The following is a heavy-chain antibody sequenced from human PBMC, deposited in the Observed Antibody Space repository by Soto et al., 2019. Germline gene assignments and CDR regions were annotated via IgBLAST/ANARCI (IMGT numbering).Heavy chain of an antibody. CDR1: GFTFSSYA. V-gene: IGHV3-23*01. Sequence: PAGSLRLSCAASGFTFSSYAMSWVRQAPGKGLEWVSAISGSGGSTYYADSVKGRFTISRDNSTNTLYLQMNSLRAEDTAVYYCAKDRAYGIAADTFDYWGQGTLVTVSS. J-gene: IGHJ4*02. CDR2: ISGSGGST. D-gene: IGHD6-13*01. CDR3: AKDRAYGIAADTFDY.